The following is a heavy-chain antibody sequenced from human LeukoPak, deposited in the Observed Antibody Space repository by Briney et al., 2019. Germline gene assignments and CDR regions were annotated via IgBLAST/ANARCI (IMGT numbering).Heavy chain of an antibody. V-gene: IGHV3-30*04. CDR1: GFSLTTYA. Sequence: GRSLRLSCAASGFSLTTYAIHWVRQAPGKGLEWLAVMSYDERTKFYADSVMGRFTISRDTSHNTLYLQMTGLRVEDTAVYHCVRDGDTAIRGVNFDYWGQGTLATVSS. CDR3: VRDGDTAIRGVNFDY. J-gene: IGHJ4*02. D-gene: IGHD3-10*01. CDR2: MSYDERTK.